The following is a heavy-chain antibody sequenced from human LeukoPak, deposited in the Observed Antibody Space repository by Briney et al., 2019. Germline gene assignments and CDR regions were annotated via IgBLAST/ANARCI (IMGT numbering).Heavy chain of an antibody. V-gene: IGHV3-7*03. D-gene: IGHD6-19*01. J-gene: IGHJ4*02. CDR1: GFTFSSYW. Sequence: PGGSLRLSCAASGFTFSSYWMSWVRQAPGKGLEWVANIKQDGSEKYYVDSVKGRFTISRDNAKNTLYLQMNSLRAEDTAVYYCAKGMVAGTRGKREYFDYWGQGTLVTVSS. CDR2: IKQDGSEK. CDR3: AKGMVAGTRGKREYFDY.